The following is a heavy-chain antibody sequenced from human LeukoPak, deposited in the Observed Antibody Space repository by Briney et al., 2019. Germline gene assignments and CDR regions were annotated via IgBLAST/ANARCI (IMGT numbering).Heavy chain of an antibody. CDR3: VRGPYGSGISNWFDP. CDR2: MYSSGST. CDR1: GGSISSSIYY. Sequence: SETLSLTCTVSGGSISSSIYYWGWIRQPPGKGLEWIGSMYSSGSTYYNPSLKSRVTISVDTSKNQFSLKLTSVTAADTAVYYCVRGPYGSGISNWFDPWGQGTLVIVSS. V-gene: IGHV4-39*07. J-gene: IGHJ5*02. D-gene: IGHD3-10*01.